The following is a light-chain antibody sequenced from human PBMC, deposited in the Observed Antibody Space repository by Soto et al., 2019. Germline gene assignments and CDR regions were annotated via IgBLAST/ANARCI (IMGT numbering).Light chain of an antibody. CDR2: AAS. Sequence: IQMTQSPSSLSASVGDRVTITCRASQSIRDYLNWYQQKPGKAPKLLIYAASSLQSGVPSRFSCSGSGTDFTLTISSLQPEDFATYYCQQSYSTPQLTFGGGTKVEIK. CDR3: QQSYSTPQLT. CDR1: QSIRDY. V-gene: IGKV1-39*01. J-gene: IGKJ4*01.